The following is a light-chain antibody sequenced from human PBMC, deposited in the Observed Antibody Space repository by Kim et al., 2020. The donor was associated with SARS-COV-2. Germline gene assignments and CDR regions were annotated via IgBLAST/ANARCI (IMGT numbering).Light chain of an antibody. CDR3: CSYASSSTLV. J-gene: IGLJ3*02. CDR1: SSDDASYNL. V-gene: IGLV2-23*01. Sequence: GQAITISCTGASSDDASYNLVSWYQQPPGKAPKLMIYEGFKRPSGVSNRFSGSKSGNTASLTISGLQAEDEADYFCCSYASSSTLVFGGGTQLTVL. CDR2: EGF.